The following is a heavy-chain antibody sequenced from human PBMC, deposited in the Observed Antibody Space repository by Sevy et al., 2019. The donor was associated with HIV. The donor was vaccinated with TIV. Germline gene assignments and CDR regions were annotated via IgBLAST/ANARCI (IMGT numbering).Heavy chain of an antibody. D-gene: IGHD2-8*01. Sequence: GGSLRLSCAASGLTFSKYSMSWVRQPPGKGLEWVSTLSFGCGEINYADSGKGRFTISRDSSKSSVYLQMNNLRPEDTAVYYCAREGCTKPHDYWGQGTLVTVSS. CDR1: GLTFSKYS. CDR2: LSFGCGEI. CDR3: AREGCTKPHDY. V-gene: IGHV3-23*01. J-gene: IGHJ4*02.